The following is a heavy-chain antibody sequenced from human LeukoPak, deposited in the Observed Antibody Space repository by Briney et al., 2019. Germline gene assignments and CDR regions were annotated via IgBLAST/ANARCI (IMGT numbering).Heavy chain of an antibody. Sequence: GGSLRLSCVVSGFPFSSYAMSWVRQAPGKGLEWVSGISGSGDDTYYAASVKGRFIVSRDTSKNTLYLQMNSLRAEDTAVYYCAKDPLNTVMVSPAFDYWGQGTLVTVSS. V-gene: IGHV3-23*01. J-gene: IGHJ4*02. CDR2: ISGSGDDT. CDR1: GFPFSSYA. CDR3: AKDPLNTVMVSPAFDY. D-gene: IGHD5-18*01.